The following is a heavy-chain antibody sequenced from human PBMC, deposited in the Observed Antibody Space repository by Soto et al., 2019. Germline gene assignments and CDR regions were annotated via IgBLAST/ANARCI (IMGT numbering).Heavy chain of an antibody. CDR2: TYYRSKWYN. Sequence: SQTLSLTCAISGDSVSSNTAAWSWIRQSPSRGLEWLGRTYYRSKWYNDYAVSVKSRITINPDTSKNQFSLHLNSVTPEDTAVYYCVKQDGYSYAFDIWGQGTMVTVSS. CDR1: GDSVSSNTAA. CDR3: VKQDGYSYAFDI. D-gene: IGHD5-18*01. V-gene: IGHV6-1*01. J-gene: IGHJ3*02.